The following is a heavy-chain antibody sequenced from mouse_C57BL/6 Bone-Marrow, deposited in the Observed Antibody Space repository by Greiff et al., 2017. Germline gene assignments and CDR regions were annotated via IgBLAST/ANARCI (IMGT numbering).Heavy chain of an antibody. CDR3: AILITTLVAPLDFDV. J-gene: IGHJ1*03. V-gene: IGHV5-17*01. CDR2: ISSGSSTI. D-gene: IGHD1-1*01. Sequence: EVQVMESGGGLVKPGGSLKLSCAASGFTFSDYGMHWVRQAPEKGLEWVAYISSGSSTIYYADPVKGRFTISRDNAKHTLFLQMTSLRSEDTAMYYCAILITTLVAPLDFDVWGTGTTVTVSS. CDR1: GFTFSDYG.